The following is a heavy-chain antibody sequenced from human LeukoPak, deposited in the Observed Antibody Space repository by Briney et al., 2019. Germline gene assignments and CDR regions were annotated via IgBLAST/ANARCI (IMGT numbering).Heavy chain of an antibody. CDR1: GGSISNYY. CDR3: ARGSSGYYYG. V-gene: IGHV4-4*07. Sequence: PSETLSLTCNVSGGSISNYYWSWIRQPAGKGLEWIGRMYISGNTNYNPSLKSRVTMSLDTSKNQSSLNLSSVTAADTAVYYCARGSSGYYYGWGQGTLVTVSS. J-gene: IGHJ4*02. CDR2: MYISGNT. D-gene: IGHD3-22*01.